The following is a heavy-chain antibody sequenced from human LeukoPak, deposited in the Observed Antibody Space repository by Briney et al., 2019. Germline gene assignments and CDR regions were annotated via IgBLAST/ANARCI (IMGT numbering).Heavy chain of an antibody. V-gene: IGHV1-46*01. J-gene: IGHJ4*02. Sequence: ASVKVSCKASGYTFTGYYMHWVRQAPGQGLEWMGIINPSGGSTSYAQKFQGRVTMTRDTSTSTVYMELSSLRSEDTAVYYCARGGEKYYYDSSGSDYWGQGTLVTVSS. CDR2: INPSGGST. CDR3: ARGGEKYYYDSSGSDY. CDR1: GYTFTGYY. D-gene: IGHD3-22*01.